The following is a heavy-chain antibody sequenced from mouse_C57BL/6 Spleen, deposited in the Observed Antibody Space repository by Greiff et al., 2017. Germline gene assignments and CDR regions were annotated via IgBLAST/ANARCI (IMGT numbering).Heavy chain of an antibody. V-gene: IGHV1-52*01. D-gene: IGHD2-3*01. CDR3: ARMYDGYPCDMGY. Sequence: QVQLQQSGAELVRPGSSVKLSCKASGYTFTSYWMHWVKQRPIQGLEWIGNIDPSDSETHYNQKFKDKATLTVDKSSSTAYMQLSSLTSEDSAVYYCARMYDGYPCDMGYWGQGTTVTVSS. J-gene: IGHJ4*01. CDR1: GYTFTSYW. CDR2: IDPSDSET.